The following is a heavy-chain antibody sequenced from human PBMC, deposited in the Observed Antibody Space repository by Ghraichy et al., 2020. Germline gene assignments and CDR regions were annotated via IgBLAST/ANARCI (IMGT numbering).Heavy chain of an antibody. CDR3: ANIVGATVDYYYGMDV. D-gene: IGHD1-26*01. V-gene: IGHV3-23*01. J-gene: IGHJ6*02. Sequence: GALRLSCAASGFTFSSYAMSWVRQAPGKGLEWVSAISGSGGSTYYADSVKGRFTISRDNSKNTLYLQMNSLRAEDTAVYYCANIVGATVDYYYGMDVWGQGTTVTVSS. CDR1: GFTFSSYA. CDR2: ISGSGGST.